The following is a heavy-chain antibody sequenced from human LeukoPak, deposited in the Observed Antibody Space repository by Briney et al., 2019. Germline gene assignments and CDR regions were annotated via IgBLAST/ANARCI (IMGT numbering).Heavy chain of an antibody. J-gene: IGHJ4*02. CDR2: IYYSGST. D-gene: IGHD2-15*01. Sequence: SETLSLTCTVSGGSIGSSSYYWGWIRQPPGKGLEWIGSIYYSGSTYCNPSLKSRVTISVDTSKNQFSLKLSSVTAADTAVYYCARQRGYCSGGSCYGMFDYWGQGTLVTVSS. CDR1: GGSIGSSSYY. V-gene: IGHV4-39*01. CDR3: ARQRGYCSGGSCYGMFDY.